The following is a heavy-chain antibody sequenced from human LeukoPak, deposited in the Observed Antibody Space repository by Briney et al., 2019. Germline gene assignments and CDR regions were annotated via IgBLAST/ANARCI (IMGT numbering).Heavy chain of an antibody. J-gene: IGHJ3*02. D-gene: IGHD1-26*01. Sequence: ASVKVSCKASGYTFTSYDINWVRQATGQGLEWMGWMNPDSGNTGYAQKFQGRVTMTRNTSISTAYMELSSVRSEDTAVYYCARVGSYSIHDAFDIWGQGTMVTVSS. CDR3: ARVGSYSIHDAFDI. V-gene: IGHV1-8*01. CDR2: MNPDSGNT. CDR1: GYTFTSYD.